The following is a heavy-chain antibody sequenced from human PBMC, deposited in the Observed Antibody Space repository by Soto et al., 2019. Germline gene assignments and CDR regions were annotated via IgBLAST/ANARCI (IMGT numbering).Heavy chain of an antibody. D-gene: IGHD6-13*01. CDR3: AKNGRAAAMYNWFDP. V-gene: IGHV3-23*01. CDR1: GFTFSSYA. J-gene: IGHJ5*02. CDR2: ISGSGGST. Sequence: EVQLLESGGGLVQPGGSLRLSCTGSGFTFSSYAMNWVRQAPGKGLECDSTISGSGGSTYYADSVKGRLTISRDNYKNTLYLQMSSLRAEGTAVYYCAKNGRAAAMYNWFDPWGQGTLVTVSS.